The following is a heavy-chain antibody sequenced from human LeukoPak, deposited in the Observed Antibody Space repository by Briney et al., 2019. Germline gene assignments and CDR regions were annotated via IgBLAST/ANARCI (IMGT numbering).Heavy chain of an antibody. CDR2: LYSEGST. CDR3: ARDRRNHYDSSGFDY. V-gene: IGHV3-66*01. CDR1: GFTVSKNY. Sequence: AGGSLRLSCTASGFTVSKNYMSWVRQAPGKGLEWVSVLYSEGSTYYTDSAKARFTISRDNSKNTLYLQMNSLRAEDTAVYYCARDRRNHYDSSGFDYWGQGTLVTVSS. J-gene: IGHJ4*02. D-gene: IGHD3-22*01.